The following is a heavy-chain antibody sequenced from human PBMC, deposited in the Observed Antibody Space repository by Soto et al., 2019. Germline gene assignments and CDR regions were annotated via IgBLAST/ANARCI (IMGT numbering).Heavy chain of an antibody. CDR3: ARETPNSSGWPFDY. CDR2: ISSCSSYI. Sequence: GGSLRLSCAASGFTFSSYSMNWVRQAPGKGLEWVSSISSCSSYIYYADSVKGRFTISRDNAKNSLYLQMNSLRAEDTAVYYCARETPNSSGWPFDYWGQGTLVTVSS. V-gene: IGHV3-21*01. J-gene: IGHJ4*02. D-gene: IGHD6-19*01. CDR1: GFTFSSYS.